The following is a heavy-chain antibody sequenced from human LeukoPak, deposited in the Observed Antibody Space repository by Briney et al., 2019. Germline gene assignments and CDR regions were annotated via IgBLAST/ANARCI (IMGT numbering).Heavy chain of an antibody. CDR1: RFTFSNSV. D-gene: IGHD3-10*01. CDR3: ARDGSGSYGLDY. J-gene: IGHJ4*02. CDR2: INAGGTAT. Sequence: GGSLRLSCAASRFTFSNSVMSWVRQAPGKGLEWVSTINAGGTATYYAVSVNGRFVISRDNVLNTLYLQMNGLRAEDTAVYYCARDGSGSYGLDYWGQGTLVTVSS. V-gene: IGHV3-23*01.